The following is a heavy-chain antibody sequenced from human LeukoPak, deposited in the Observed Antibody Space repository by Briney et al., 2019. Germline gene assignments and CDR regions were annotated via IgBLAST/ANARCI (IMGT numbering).Heavy chain of an antibody. Sequence: LETLSLTCTVSGGSLSSSSYYWGWIRQPPGKGLEWLGSIYYSGSTYYNPSLKSRVTISVDTSKNQFSLKLSSVTAADTAVYYCARGIVGATYSVIDYWGQGTLVTVSS. CDR1: GGSLSSSSYY. V-gene: IGHV4-39*07. CDR3: ARGIVGATYSVIDY. J-gene: IGHJ4*02. CDR2: IYYSGST. D-gene: IGHD1-26*01.